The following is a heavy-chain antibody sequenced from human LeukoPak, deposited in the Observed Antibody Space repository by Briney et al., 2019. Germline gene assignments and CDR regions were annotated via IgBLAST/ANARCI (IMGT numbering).Heavy chain of an antibody. Sequence: ASVKVSCKASGGTFSSYAISWVRQAPGQGLEWMGGIIPILGTANYAQKFQGRVTITTNESTSTDYMELSSLRSEDTAVYYCARASPLYDVDTDMAFDYWGQGTLVTVSS. V-gene: IGHV1-69*05. J-gene: IGHJ4*02. CDR2: IIPILGTA. CDR3: ARASPLYDVDTDMAFDY. D-gene: IGHD5-18*01. CDR1: GGTFSSYA.